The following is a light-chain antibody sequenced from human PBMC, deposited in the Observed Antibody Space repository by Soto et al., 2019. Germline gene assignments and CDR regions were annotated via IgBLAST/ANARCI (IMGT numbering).Light chain of an antibody. CDR3: CSYPGFGTVK. CDR1: SSDVGTSNI. Sequence: QSALTQPASVSGSLGQSITIPCTGTSSDVGTSNIISWYQQHPRQAPKLLIHEGDRRPSGISSRFSGPLSCNTAFLTISGLQGDDVAGYYWCSYPGFGTVKFGGGTKLTVL. CDR2: EGD. J-gene: IGLJ2*01. V-gene: IGLV2-23*01.